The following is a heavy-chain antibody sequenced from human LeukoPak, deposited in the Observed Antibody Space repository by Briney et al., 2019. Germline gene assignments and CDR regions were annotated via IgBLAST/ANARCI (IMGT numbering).Heavy chain of an antibody. Sequence: PGRSLRLSCAASGFTFSSYAMHWVRQAPGKGLEWVAVISYDGSNKYYADSVKGRFTISRDNSKNTLYLQMNSLRAEDTAVYYCAKDGPGYYFDYWGQGTLVTVSS. CDR2: ISYDGSNK. D-gene: IGHD1-14*01. J-gene: IGHJ4*02. CDR1: GFTFSSYA. CDR3: AKDGPGYYFDY. V-gene: IGHV3-30-3*01.